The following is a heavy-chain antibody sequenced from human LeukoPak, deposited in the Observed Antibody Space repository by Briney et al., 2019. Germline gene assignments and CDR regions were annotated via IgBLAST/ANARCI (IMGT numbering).Heavy chain of an antibody. CDR3: AKDRVVYRGDYFDY. D-gene: IGHD2-2*02. Sequence: WRSLRLSCAASGVTFSSYGMHWVRQAPGKGLEWVAVISYDGSNKYYADSVKGRVTISRDNSKNTLYLQMNSLRAEDTAVYYCAKDRVVYRGDYFDYWGQGTLVTVSS. J-gene: IGHJ4*02. CDR1: GVTFSSYG. V-gene: IGHV3-30*18. CDR2: ISYDGSNK.